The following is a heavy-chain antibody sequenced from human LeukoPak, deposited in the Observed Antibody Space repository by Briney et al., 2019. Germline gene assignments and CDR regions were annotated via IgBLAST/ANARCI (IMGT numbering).Heavy chain of an antibody. D-gene: IGHD3-10*01. V-gene: IGHV3-53*01. J-gene: IGHJ4*02. CDR1: GFIVSSSY. CDR3: AKDRGGSISGYVDY. Sequence: GGSLRLSCAASGFIVSSSYMSWVRRAPGKGLEWVSVLYNDGSTYYADSVKGRFTISRDNSKNTLYLQMNSLRAEDTAVYYCAKDRGGSISGYVDYWGQGTLVTVSS. CDR2: LYNDGST.